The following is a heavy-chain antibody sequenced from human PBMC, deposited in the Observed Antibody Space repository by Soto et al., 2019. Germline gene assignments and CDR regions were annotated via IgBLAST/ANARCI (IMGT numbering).Heavy chain of an antibody. Sequence: PGESLKISCKGSGYRFSSFWVAWVRQTPGKGLEWLGIIYPGDLDTRYTSSFQGHVIISADKSSNTVYLQWSSLKASDTAMYYCARSIAVTGTYFSGLDVWGQGTPVTVSS. CDR3: ARSIAVTGTYFSGLDV. J-gene: IGHJ6*02. CDR2: IYPGDLDT. D-gene: IGHD6-19*01. V-gene: IGHV5-51*01. CDR1: GYRFSSFW.